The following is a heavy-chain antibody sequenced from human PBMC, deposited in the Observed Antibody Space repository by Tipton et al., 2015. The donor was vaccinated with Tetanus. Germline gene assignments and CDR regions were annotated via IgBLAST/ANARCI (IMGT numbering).Heavy chain of an antibody. Sequence: TLSLTCTVSGGSISSYYWSWIRQPPGKGLEWIGYIYYSGGTNYNPSLKSRVTILVDTSKNQFSLKLSSVTAADTAVYYCARHTNFWSGYYIVYWGQGTLVTVSS. V-gene: IGHV4-59*08. CDR3: ARHTNFWSGYYIVY. CDR2: IYYSGGT. J-gene: IGHJ4*02. D-gene: IGHD3-3*01. CDR1: GGSISSYY.